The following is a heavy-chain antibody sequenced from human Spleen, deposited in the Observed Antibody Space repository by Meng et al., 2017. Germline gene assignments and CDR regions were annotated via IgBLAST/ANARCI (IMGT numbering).Heavy chain of an antibody. Sequence: SQTLSLTCAVYGGPFSAYFWTWIRQPPGKGLEWLGELNQGGSPTYNPSLKSRITISVDSSKKQFSLKLSSVTAADTAVYFCARGGREMRGFGNVVPTAIDYWGQGILVTVSS. J-gene: IGHJ4*02. V-gene: IGHV4-34*01. CDR1: GGPFSAYF. CDR3: ARGGREMRGFGNVVPTAIDY. CDR2: LNQGGSP. D-gene: IGHD2-21*02.